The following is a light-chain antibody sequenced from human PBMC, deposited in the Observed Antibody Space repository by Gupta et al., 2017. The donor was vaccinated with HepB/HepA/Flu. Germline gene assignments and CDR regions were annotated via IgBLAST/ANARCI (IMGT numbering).Light chain of an antibody. CDR1: QSVSSNY. CDR2: GAS. Sequence: LTQWPDTRSLPPGGIATLSCRPTQSVSSNYLAWYQQKPGQAPRLLIYGASSRANGIPDRFSGRGSGTDFTLISSRRVTEDFAVYYGQQVGRSRTFSQGTKVEIK. J-gene: IGKJ1*01. V-gene: IGKV3-20*01. CDR3: QQVGRSRT.